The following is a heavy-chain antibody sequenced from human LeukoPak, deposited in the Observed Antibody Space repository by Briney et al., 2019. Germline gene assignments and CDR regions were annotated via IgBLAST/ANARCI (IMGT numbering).Heavy chain of an antibody. J-gene: IGHJ4*02. Sequence: SETLSLTCTVSGGSASSGSYYWSWIRQPPGKGLEWIGYIYYSGSTNYNPSLKSRVTISVDTSKNQFSLKLSSVTAADTAVYYCARDRVAAAGSFDYWGQGTLVTVSS. CDR3: ARDRVAAAGSFDY. CDR2: IYYSGST. CDR1: GGSASSGSYY. D-gene: IGHD6-13*01. V-gene: IGHV4-61*01.